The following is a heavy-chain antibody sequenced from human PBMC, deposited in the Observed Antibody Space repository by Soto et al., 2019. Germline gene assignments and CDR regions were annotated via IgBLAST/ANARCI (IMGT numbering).Heavy chain of an antibody. V-gene: IGHV1-3*01. Sequence: QVQLVQSGAEVKKPGASVKVSCKASGYTFTSYAMHWVRQAPGQRLEWMGWINAGNGNTKYSQKFQGRVTITRDTSASTAYMELSSLRSEDTAVYYCARSEGSYGFWSGYRRNDAFDIWGQGTMVTVSS. CDR2: INAGNGNT. CDR3: ARSEGSYGFWSGYRRNDAFDI. D-gene: IGHD3-3*01. J-gene: IGHJ3*02. CDR1: GYTFTSYA.